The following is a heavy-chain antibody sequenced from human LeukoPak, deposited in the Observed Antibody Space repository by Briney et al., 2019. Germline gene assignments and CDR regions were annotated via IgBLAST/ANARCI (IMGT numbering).Heavy chain of an antibody. D-gene: IGHD6-13*01. CDR3: ARGSSSNSWYFDY. Sequence: SQTLSLTCAISGDSVSSNSATWTWIRQSPSRGLEWLGRTYYRSKWYNDYAVSVKSRITINPDTSKNQFSLQLNSVSPEDTAVYYCARGSSSNSWYFDYWGQGTLVTVSS. V-gene: IGHV6-1*01. CDR1: GDSVSSNSAT. CDR2: TYYRSKWYN. J-gene: IGHJ4*02.